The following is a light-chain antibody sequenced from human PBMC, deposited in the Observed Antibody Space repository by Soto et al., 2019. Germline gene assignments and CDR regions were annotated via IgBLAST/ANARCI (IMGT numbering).Light chain of an antibody. CDR3: CSYAGSSTFDYL. V-gene: IGLV2-23*03. CDR2: EGS. Sequence: QSVLTQPASGSGSPAQSITISCTGTSSDVGSYNLVSWYQQHPGKAPKLMIYEGSKRPSGVSNRFSGSKSGNTASLTISGLQSEDEADHYCCSYAGSSTFDYLFGPRSNVAVL. CDR1: SSDVGSYNL. J-gene: IGLJ1*01.